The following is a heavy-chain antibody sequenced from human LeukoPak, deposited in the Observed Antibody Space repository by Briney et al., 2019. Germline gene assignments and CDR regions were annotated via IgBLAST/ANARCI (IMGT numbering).Heavy chain of an antibody. CDR1: GGSISSYY. D-gene: IGHD5-18*01. Sequence: KPSETLSLTCTVSGGSISSYYWSWIRQPPGKGLEWIGYIYYSGSTNYNPSLKSRVTISVDTSKNQFSLKLSSVTAADTAVYYCARALQSGMVTPYFDYWGQGTLVTVSS. CDR3: ARALQSGMVTPYFDY. CDR2: IYYSGST. J-gene: IGHJ4*02. V-gene: IGHV4-59*01.